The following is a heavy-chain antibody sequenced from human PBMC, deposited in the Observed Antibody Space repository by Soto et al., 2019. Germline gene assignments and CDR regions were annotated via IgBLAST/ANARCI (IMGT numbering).Heavy chain of an antibody. CDR1: GGSISSGGFY. CDR2: INHSGST. J-gene: IGHJ2*01. Sequence: PSETLSLTCTVSGGSISSGGFYWSWIRQHPGKGLEWIGDINHSGSTNYNPSLKSRVTMSVDTSQGQFSLELSRFSLELTSVTDADSAVYYCARGKILNGFYVAYFDVWGRGTQLTVSS. V-gene: IGHV4-31*03. D-gene: IGHD3-9*01. CDR3: ARGKILNGFYVAYFDV.